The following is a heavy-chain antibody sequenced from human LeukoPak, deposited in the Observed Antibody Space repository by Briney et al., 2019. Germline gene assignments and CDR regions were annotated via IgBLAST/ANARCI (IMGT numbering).Heavy chain of an antibody. CDR2: FDPEDGET. J-gene: IGHJ6*03. CDR1: GYTLTEFS. V-gene: IGHV1-24*01. Sequence: ASVKVSCKVSGYTLTEFSMHWVRQAPGKGLEWMGGFDPEDGETIYAQKFQGRVTMTEDTSTDTAYMEPCSLRSEDTAVYYCATGLAARPSTIYYYMDVWGKGTTVTVSS. CDR3: ATGLAARPSTIYYYMDV. D-gene: IGHD6-6*01.